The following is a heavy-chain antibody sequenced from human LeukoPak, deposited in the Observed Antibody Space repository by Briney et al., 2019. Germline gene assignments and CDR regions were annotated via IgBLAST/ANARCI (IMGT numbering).Heavy chain of an antibody. D-gene: IGHD1-26*01. CDR2: INHSGIT. V-gene: IGHV4-38-2*01. Sequence: SETLSLTCAVSGYSISSGYYWGWIRQPPGKGLEWIGNINHSGITYNNPPLKSRVTISVDTYKNQFSLKLRSVTAADTAVYYCASLVGAGFDYWGQGTLVTVSS. CDR3: ASLVGAGFDY. CDR1: GYSISSGYY. J-gene: IGHJ4*02.